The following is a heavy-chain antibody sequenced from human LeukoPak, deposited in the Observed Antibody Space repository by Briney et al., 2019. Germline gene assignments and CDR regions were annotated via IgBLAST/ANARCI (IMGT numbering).Heavy chain of an antibody. D-gene: IGHD6-13*01. J-gene: IGHJ6*02. CDR1: GGSISSGGYY. CDR3: ARAALGSSSWYERSTHYYGMDV. Sequence: SQTLSLTCTVSGGSISSGGYYWSWIRQHPGKGLEWIGYIYYSGSTYYNPSLKSRVTISVDTSKNQFSLKLSSVTAADTAVYYCARAALGSSSWYERSTHYYGMDVCGQGTTVTVSS. CDR2: IYYSGST. V-gene: IGHV4-31*03.